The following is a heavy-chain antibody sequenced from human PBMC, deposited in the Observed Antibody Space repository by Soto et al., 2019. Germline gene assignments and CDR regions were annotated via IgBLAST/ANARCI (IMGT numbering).Heavy chain of an antibody. D-gene: IGHD6-13*01. V-gene: IGHV3-30*18. Sequence: QVQLVESGGGVVQPGRSLRLSCAASGFTFSIYGMNWVRQAPGKGLEWVAVISYDGSNKYYGDSVKGRFTISRDNSKNSLHLQMNSLRPEDTAVYYCAKFGIADVFDIRGQGTMVTVSS. J-gene: IGHJ3*02. CDR3: AKFGIADVFDI. CDR2: ISYDGSNK. CDR1: GFTFSIYG.